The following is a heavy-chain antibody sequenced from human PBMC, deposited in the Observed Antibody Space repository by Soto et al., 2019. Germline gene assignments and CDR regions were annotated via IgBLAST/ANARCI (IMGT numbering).Heavy chain of an antibody. CDR1: GYTFTSYG. CDR3: AGDAHGVLVHY. V-gene: IGHV1-18*01. CDR2: ISAYNGNT. J-gene: IGHJ4*02. D-gene: IGHD2-21*01. Sequence: QVQLVQSGAEVKKPGASVKVSCKASGYTFTSYGITWVRQAPGQGLEWMGWISAYNGNTNYAQKLQGRVTMTRDTSTSTAYMELRILRSDDTAVYYCAGDAHGVLVHYWGQGTVVTVTS.